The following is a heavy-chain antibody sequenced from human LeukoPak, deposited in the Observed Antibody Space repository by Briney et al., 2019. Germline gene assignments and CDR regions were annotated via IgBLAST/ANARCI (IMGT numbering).Heavy chain of an antibody. CDR3: ARDLAAARLDF. D-gene: IGHD6-6*01. Sequence: GRSLRLSCAASGFTFSNHGMHWARQAPGKGLEWVANIWYDGSQEYYADTVKGRFTISRDISKNTLYLQMNSLRAEDTAVYYCARDLAAARLDFRGQGTLVTVSS. CDR2: IWYDGSQE. J-gene: IGHJ4*02. V-gene: IGHV3-33*01. CDR1: GFTFSNHG.